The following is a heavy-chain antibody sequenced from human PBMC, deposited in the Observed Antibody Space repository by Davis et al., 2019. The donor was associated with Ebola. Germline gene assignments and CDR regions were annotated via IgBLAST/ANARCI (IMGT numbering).Heavy chain of an antibody. J-gene: IGHJ6*03. V-gene: IGHV3-11*04. CDR3: ARDPRNGLPVYYMDV. D-gene: IGHD4-11*01. Sequence: PGGSLRLSCVASGFTLNAHHMNWLRQAPGKVLEWVAHISTTGSTIYYTDSVKGRFTISRDYANNSLSLQMNSLTMDDTGVYFCARDPRNGLPVYYMDVWGKGTTVTIS. CDR2: ISTTGSTI. CDR1: GFTLNAHH.